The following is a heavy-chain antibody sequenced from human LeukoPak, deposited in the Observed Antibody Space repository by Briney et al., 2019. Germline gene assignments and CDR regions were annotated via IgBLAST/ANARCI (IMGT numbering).Heavy chain of an antibody. Sequence: ASVKVSCKASGYTFSDHYMQWVRQAPGQGFEWVGWISAYKGATDYAQKFQGRVAMTTDTSTSTVYMELKSLTFEDTAVYYCARVNDIAVVAAAAPHYEYWGQGTLVTVSS. CDR1: GYTFSDHY. J-gene: IGHJ4*02. D-gene: IGHD2-15*01. V-gene: IGHV1-18*04. CDR2: ISAYKGAT. CDR3: ARVNDIAVVAAAAPHYEY.